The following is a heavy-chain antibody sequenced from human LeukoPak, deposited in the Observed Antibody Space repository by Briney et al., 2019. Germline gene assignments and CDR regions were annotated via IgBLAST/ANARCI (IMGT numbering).Heavy chain of an antibody. Sequence: AASVKVSCKAAGGTFSSYAISWVRQAPGQGLEWMGGIIPIFGTANYAQKFQGRVTITTDESTSTAYMELSSLRSEDTAVYYCAVTIFGVVTLPHYWGQGTLVTVSS. J-gene: IGHJ4*02. CDR1: GGTFSSYA. V-gene: IGHV1-69*05. CDR3: AVTIFGVVTLPHY. CDR2: IIPIFGTA. D-gene: IGHD3-3*01.